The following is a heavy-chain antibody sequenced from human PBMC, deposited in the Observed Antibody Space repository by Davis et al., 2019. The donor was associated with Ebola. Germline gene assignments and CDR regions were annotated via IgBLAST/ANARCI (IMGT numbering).Heavy chain of an antibody. CDR1: GYSFTSHW. Sequence: GESLKISCKASGYSFTSHWIGWVRQMPGKGLDWMGIIYTGDSDTRYSPSFRGQVTISADKSMKTAFLQWSSLKASDSGMYYCASLRRTITGMDDGFDIWGQGTMVTVSS. V-gene: IGHV5-51*01. CDR2: IYTGDSDT. J-gene: IGHJ3*02. D-gene: IGHD2-8*02. CDR3: ASLRRTITGMDDGFDI.